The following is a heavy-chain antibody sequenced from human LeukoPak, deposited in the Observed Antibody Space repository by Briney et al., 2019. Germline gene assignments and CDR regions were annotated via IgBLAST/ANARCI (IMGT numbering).Heavy chain of an antibody. D-gene: IGHD6-19*01. Sequence: GASVKVSCKASGYTFNGYYIHWVRQAPGQGLEWMGWINPNSGGTNYAQKFQGRVTMTRDTSISTAYMELSRLRSDDTAVFYCATSSGWKSNIDYWSQGTLVTVSS. V-gene: IGHV1-2*02. CDR3: ATSSGWKSNIDY. CDR1: GYTFNGYY. J-gene: IGHJ4*02. CDR2: INPNSGGT.